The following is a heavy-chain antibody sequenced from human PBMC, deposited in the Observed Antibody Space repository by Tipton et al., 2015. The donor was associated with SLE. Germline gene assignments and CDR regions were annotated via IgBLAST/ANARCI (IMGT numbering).Heavy chain of an antibody. CDR2: IYPGDSDT. Sequence: VQLVQSGAEVKKPRESLKISCKGSGYSFTSYWIGWVRQMPGKGLEWMGIIYPGDSDTRYSPSFQGQVTISADKSISTAYLQWSSLKASDTAMYYCARQPTTVSKGGYFDYWGQGTLVTVSS. CDR3: ARQPTTVSKGGYFDY. J-gene: IGHJ4*02. D-gene: IGHD4-17*01. CDR1: GYSFTSYW. V-gene: IGHV5-51*01.